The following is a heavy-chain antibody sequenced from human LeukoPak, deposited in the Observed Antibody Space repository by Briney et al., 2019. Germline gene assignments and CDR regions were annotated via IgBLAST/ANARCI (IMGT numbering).Heavy chain of an antibody. D-gene: IGHD3-9*01. V-gene: IGHV3-23*01. J-gene: IGHJ4*02. CDR2: ISGSGAHT. CDR3: ARDWFNDY. CDR1: GFTFSGDA. Sequence: GGSLRLSCIASGFTFSGDAMNWIRQVPGMGLEWVSAISGSGAHTFYADSVKGRFTISRDNFNDTLYLQMNSLRVDDTAIYYCARDWFNDYWGQGTLVTVSS.